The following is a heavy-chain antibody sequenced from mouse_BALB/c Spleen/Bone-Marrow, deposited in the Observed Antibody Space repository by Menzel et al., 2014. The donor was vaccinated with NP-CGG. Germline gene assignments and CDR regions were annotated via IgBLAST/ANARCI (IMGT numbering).Heavy chain of an antibody. CDR3: ARGNGYHFDY. V-gene: IGHV3-8*02. CDR2: ISYSGNA. J-gene: IGHJ2*01. D-gene: IGHD1-2*01. CDR1: GDSITSSY. Sequence: DVKLQESGPSLVKPSQTLSLTCSVTGDSITSSYWNWIRKFPGNKLEYMGYISYSGNAYYNPSLKSRISLTRDTSKNQYYLQLNSVTTEDTATYFCARGNGYHFDYWGQGTALTASS.